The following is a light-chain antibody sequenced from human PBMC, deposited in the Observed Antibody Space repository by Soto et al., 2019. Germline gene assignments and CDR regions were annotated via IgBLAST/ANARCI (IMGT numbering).Light chain of an antibody. V-gene: IGLV2-14*01. J-gene: IGLJ1*01. Sequence: SVLTQPASVSGSPGQSITISCTGTSSDVVGYNYVSWYQQHPGEAPKFMIYDVSNRPSGVSNRFSGSKSGNTASLTISGLQAEDEADYYCCSYTTSNTRQIVFGTGTKVTVL. CDR3: CSYTTSNTRQIV. CDR1: SSDVVGYNY. CDR2: DVS.